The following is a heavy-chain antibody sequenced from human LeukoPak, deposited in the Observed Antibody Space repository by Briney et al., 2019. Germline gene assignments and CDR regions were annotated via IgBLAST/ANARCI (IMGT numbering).Heavy chain of an antibody. D-gene: IGHD3-10*01. CDR2: ISGSGDT. Sequence: GGSLRLSCAASGFTFSSYVMSWVRQAPGKGLEWVSAISGSGDTYYADSVKGRFTISRDDSKSTLSLQMNSLRAEDTALYYCAKKYYYGSGSYIFHFDHWGQGTPVTVSS. V-gene: IGHV3-23*01. CDR3: AKKYYYGSGSYIFHFDH. CDR1: GFTFSSYV. J-gene: IGHJ4*02.